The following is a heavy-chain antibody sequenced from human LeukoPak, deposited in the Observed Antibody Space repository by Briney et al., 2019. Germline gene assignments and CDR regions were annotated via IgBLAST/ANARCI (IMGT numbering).Heavy chain of an antibody. CDR3: ARGDFTMIVVVTSAFDI. CDR2: ISYDGSNK. CDR1: GFTFSSYA. D-gene: IGHD3-22*01. Sequence: GGSLRLSCAASGFTFSSYAMHWVRQAPGKGLEWVAVISYDGSNKYYADSVKGRFTISRDNSKNTLYLQMNSLRAEDTAVYYCARGDFTMIVVVTSAFDIWGQGTMVTVSS. V-gene: IGHV3-30-3*01. J-gene: IGHJ3*02.